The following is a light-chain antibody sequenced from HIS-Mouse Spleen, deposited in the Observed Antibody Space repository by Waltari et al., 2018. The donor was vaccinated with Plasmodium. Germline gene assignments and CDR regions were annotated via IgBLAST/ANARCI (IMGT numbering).Light chain of an antibody. CDR2: AAS. J-gene: IGKJ4*01. CDR1: QGIRSY. V-gene: IGKV1-8*01. Sequence: AIRMTQSPSSLSPSTGDRLTITCRASQGIRSYLAWYQQKPGKAPKLLIYAASTLQSGVPSRFSGSGSGTDFTLTISCLQSEDFATYYCQQYYSYPLTFGGGTKVEIK. CDR3: QQYYSYPLT.